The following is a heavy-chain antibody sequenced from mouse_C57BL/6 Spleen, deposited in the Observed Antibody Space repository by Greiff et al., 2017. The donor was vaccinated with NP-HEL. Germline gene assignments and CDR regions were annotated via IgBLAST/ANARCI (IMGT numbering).Heavy chain of an antibody. Sequence: QVQLQQSGPELVKPGASVKISCKASGYAFSSSWMNWVKQRPGKGLEWIGRIYPGDGDTNYNGKFKGKATLTADKSSSTAYMQLSSLTSEDSAVYVCARGWDRAYFDYWGQGTTLTVSS. J-gene: IGHJ2*01. V-gene: IGHV1-82*01. CDR3: ARGWDRAYFDY. D-gene: IGHD3-3*01. CDR1: GYAFSSSW. CDR2: IYPGDGDT.